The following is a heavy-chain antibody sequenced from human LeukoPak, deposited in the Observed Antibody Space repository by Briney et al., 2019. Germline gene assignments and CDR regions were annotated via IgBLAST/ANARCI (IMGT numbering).Heavy chain of an antibody. CDR1: GFTFSSYW. D-gene: IGHD3-22*01. CDR3: ARDLGSLWDSSGYYFLDF. CDR2: INSDGSST. Sequence: PGGSLRLSCAASGFTFSSYWMHWVRQAPGKGLVWVSRINSDGSSTTYADSVKGRFTISRDNAKNTLYLQMNSLRVEDTAVYYCARDLGSLWDSSGYYFLDFWGQGTLVTVSS. V-gene: IGHV3-74*01. J-gene: IGHJ4*02.